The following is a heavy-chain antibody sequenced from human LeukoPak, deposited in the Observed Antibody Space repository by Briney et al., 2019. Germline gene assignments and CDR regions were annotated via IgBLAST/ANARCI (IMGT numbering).Heavy chain of an antibody. J-gene: IGHJ6*02. CDR2: MNPNSGAT. D-gene: IGHD4-17*01. Sequence: GASVKVSCKASGYTFTSYDFNWLRQATGQGPEWMGWMNPNSGATGYAQKFQGRVTMTRSASINTAYMELTDLRSEDTAVYYCARDTPSYGDYINYYYGMDVWGQGTTVTVSS. V-gene: IGHV1-8*01. CDR1: GYTFTSYD. CDR3: ARDTPSYGDYINYYYGMDV.